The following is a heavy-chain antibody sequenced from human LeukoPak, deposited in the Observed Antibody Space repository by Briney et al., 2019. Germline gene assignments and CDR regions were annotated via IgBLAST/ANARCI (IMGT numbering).Heavy chain of an antibody. CDR3: ARDRGWFGGSLANFDY. CDR1: GFTFRSSA. V-gene: IGHV3-23*01. Sequence: PGGSLRLSCAASGFTFRSSAMSWVRQVPGKGPEWVPAISGSGDSTYYADSVKGRFTISRDNSKNTLYLQMNSLRAEDTAVYYCARDRGWFGGSLANFDYWGQGILVTVSS. J-gene: IGHJ4*02. CDR2: ISGSGDST. D-gene: IGHD3-10*01.